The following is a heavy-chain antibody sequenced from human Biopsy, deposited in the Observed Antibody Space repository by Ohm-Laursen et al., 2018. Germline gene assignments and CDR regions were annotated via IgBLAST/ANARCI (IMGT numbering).Heavy chain of an antibody. Sequence: SDTLSLTCTVSGGSISSGSNYWAWIRQPPGKGLVWIGSVYHSGTTYYSPSLKSRVTISVDTSKNQLSLKVTSVTAADTAAYYCARHDGNGPFALDSWGQGTLVTVSS. CDR2: VYHSGTT. D-gene: IGHD5-24*01. CDR3: ARHDGNGPFALDS. J-gene: IGHJ4*02. CDR1: GGSISSGSNY. V-gene: IGHV4-39*01.